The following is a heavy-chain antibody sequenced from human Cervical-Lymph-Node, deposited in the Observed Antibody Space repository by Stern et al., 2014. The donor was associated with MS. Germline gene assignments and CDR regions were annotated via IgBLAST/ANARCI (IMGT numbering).Heavy chain of an antibody. V-gene: IGHV5-51*03. CDR3: ARVRRTLLHAFDI. CDR2: INPRDSDA. CDR1: GYNFANNW. Sequence: EVQLVESGAEVKKPGESLKISCQASGYNFANNWIGWVRQVPGKGLEWMGIINPRDSDARYNPSFRAQVTISADKTTNTASLQRSRLTPSDTAIFFCARVRRTLLHAFDIWGQGTYVTVSS. J-gene: IGHJ3*02. D-gene: IGHD4/OR15-4a*01.